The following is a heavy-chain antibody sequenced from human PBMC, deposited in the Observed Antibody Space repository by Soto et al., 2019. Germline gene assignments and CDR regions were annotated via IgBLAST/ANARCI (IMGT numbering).Heavy chain of an antibody. J-gene: IGHJ5*02. D-gene: IGHD2-15*01. CDR2: IKSKSDGGTT. V-gene: IGHV3-15*01. CDR1: GFTFGDAW. CDR3: TTDLWRIAVVVGSTGYFNP. Sequence: GGSLRLSCAASGFTFGDAWMSWVRQAPGKGLDWVGHIKSKSDGGTTEYAAPVRGRFTISRDDSKNTLYLQMNSLKTEDTAVYYCTTDLWRIAVVVGSTGYFNPWGQGTPVTVSS.